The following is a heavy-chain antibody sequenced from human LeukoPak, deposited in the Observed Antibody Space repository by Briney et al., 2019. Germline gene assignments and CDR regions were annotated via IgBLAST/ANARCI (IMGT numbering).Heavy chain of an antibody. CDR1: GGSISSGGYY. J-gene: IGHJ6*03. V-gene: IGHV4-31*03. CDR2: IYYSGST. CDR3: ARVRRSPGYCSSTSCYTQGYYYYYYMDV. Sequence: KTSQTLSLTCTVSGGSISSGGYYWRWIRQHPGKGLEWIGYIYYSGSTYYNPSLKSRVTISVDTSKNQFSLKLSSVTAADTAVYYCARVRRSPGYCSSTSCYTQGYYYYYYMDVWGKGTTVTVSS. D-gene: IGHD2-2*02.